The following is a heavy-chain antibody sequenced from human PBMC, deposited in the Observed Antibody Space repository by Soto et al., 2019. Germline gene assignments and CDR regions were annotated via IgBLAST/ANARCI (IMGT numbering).Heavy chain of an antibody. CDR2: ISSRGLTA. Sequence: GGSLRLSCSASGFNFSDYELNWVRQAPGKGLEWVSYISSRGLTAYYSASVRGRFTISRDNAKNSVSLQMTTLRAEDTAIYYCARGVLLRFFDFWGQGALVTVS. CDR1: GFNFSDYE. J-gene: IGHJ4*02. V-gene: IGHV3-48*03. D-gene: IGHD3-3*01. CDR3: ARGVLLRFFDF.